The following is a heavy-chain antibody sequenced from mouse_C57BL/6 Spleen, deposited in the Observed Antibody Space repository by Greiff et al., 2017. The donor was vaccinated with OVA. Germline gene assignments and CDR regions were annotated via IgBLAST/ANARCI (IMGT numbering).Heavy chain of an antibody. Sequence: QVQLKESGAELARPGASVKMSCKASGYTFTSYTMHWVKQRPGQGLEWIGYINPSSGYTKYNQKFKDKATLTADKSSSTAYMQLSSLTSEDSAVYDCAGGGYDGGDNYYAMDYWGQGTSVTVSS. V-gene: IGHV1-4*01. D-gene: IGHD2-2*01. J-gene: IGHJ4*01. CDR2: INPSSGYT. CDR1: GYTFTSYT. CDR3: AGGGYDGGDNYYAMDY.